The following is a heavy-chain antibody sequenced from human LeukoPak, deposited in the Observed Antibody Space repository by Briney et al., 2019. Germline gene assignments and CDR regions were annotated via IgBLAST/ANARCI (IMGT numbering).Heavy chain of an antibody. CDR3: ARDPALRPKLAALTFGGVIVIRTVIDY. CDR2: ISYDGSNK. V-gene: IGHV3-30*04. D-gene: IGHD3-16*02. J-gene: IGHJ4*02. Sequence: GRSLRLSCAASGFTFDDYAMHWVRQAPGKGLEWVAVISYDGSNKYYADSVKGRFTISRDNSKNTLYLQMNSLRAEDTAVYYCARDPALRPKLAALTFGGVIVIRTVIDYWGQGTLVTVSS. CDR1: GFTFDDYA.